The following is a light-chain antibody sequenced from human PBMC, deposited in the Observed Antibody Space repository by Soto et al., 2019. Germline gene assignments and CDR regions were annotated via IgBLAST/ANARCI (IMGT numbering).Light chain of an antibody. Sequence: EIVLTQSPGTLSLSPGERATLSCRASQSVGSGYLAWFQQKAGQTPRLLIYGTSNRPTAIPDRFSGSGSGTDFTLTISRGEPEDFAVYYWQHYGTSPPDTFGQGTKLEIK. V-gene: IGKV3-20*01. CDR2: GTS. CDR1: QSVGSGY. CDR3: QHYGTSPPDT. J-gene: IGKJ2*01.